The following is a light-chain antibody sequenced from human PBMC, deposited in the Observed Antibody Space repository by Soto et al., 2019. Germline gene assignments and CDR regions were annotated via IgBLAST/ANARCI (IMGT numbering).Light chain of an antibody. CDR1: QSISSY. V-gene: IGKV1-39*01. CDR3: QQSYSTPPYT. Sequence: DIQMTQSPSSLSASVGDRVTITCRASQSISSYLNWYQQKRGKAPKLLIYAASSLQSGVPSRFSGSGSGTDFTLTISSLQPEDFATYDCQQSYSTPPYTLGQGTKLEIK. CDR2: AAS. J-gene: IGKJ2*01.